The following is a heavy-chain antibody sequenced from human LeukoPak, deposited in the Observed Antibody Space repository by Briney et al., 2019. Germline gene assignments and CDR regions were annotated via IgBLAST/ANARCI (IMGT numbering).Heavy chain of an antibody. CDR1: GYSFTSYW. CDR3: ARPSSSWTDAFDI. D-gene: IGHD6-13*01. CDR2: IYPGDSDT. V-gene: IGHV5-51*01. J-gene: IGHJ3*02. Sequence: GESLKISCKGSGYSFTSYWIGWVRQMPGKGLEWMGIIYPGDSDTRYSPSFQGQVTISADKSISTAYLQWSSLKASDTAMYDCARPSSSWTDAFDIWGQGTMVTVSS.